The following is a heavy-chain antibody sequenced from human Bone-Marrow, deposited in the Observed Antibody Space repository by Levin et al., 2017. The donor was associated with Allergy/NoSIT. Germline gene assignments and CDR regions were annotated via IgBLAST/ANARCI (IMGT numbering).Heavy chain of an antibody. CDR3: ARTGSRVDSSGYYPGGAFDI. CDR1: GGSISSGDYY. D-gene: IGHD3-22*01. CDR2: IYYSGST. Sequence: SETLSLTCTVSGGSISSGDYYWSWIRQPPGKGLEWIGYIYYSGSTYYNPSLKSRVTISVDTSKNQFSLKLSSVTAADTAVYYCARTGSRVDSSGYYPGGAFDIWGQGTMVTVSS. J-gene: IGHJ3*02. V-gene: IGHV4-30-4*01.